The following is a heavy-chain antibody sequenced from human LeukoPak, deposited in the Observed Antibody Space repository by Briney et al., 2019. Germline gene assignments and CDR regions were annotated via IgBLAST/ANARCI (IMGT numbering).Heavy chain of an antibody. V-gene: IGHV1-2*02. CDR1: GYTFTGYY. J-gene: IGHJ5*02. Sequence: ASVKVSCKASGYTFTGYYMHWVRQAPGQGLEWMGWINPNSGGTNYAQKFQGRVTMTRDTSISTAYMELSRLRSDDTAVYYCARTLLLWFGEPENNWFDPWGQGTLVTVSS. CDR2: INPNSGGT. D-gene: IGHD3-10*01. CDR3: ARTLLLWFGEPENNWFDP.